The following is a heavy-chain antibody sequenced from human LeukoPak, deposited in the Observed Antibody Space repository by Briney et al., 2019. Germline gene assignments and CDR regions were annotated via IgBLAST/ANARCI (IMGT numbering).Heavy chain of an antibody. D-gene: IGHD6-13*01. J-gene: IGHJ6*02. CDR3: ASEYSSSHPWGDGMDV. Sequence: GASVKVSCKTSGGTFSTSAITWVRQAPGQGLEWMGRIIPVLNITTYAQRFQGRVTITADESTSTAYMELSSLRSEDTAVYYCASEYSSSHPWGDGMDVWGQGTAVTVSS. CDR1: GGTFSTSA. V-gene: IGHV1-69*04. CDR2: IIPVLNIT.